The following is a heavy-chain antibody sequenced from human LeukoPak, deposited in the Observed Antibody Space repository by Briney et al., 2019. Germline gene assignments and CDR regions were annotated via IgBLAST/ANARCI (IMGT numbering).Heavy chain of an antibody. J-gene: IGHJ3*02. V-gene: IGHV3-15*01. CDR3: TTEGKNWKIAFDI. CDR2: IKTKTDGGTT. Sequence: PGTSLRLSCAASGFIFSNAWMSWVRQAPGKGLEWVGRIKTKTDGGTTDYAAPVKGRFTISRDDSKDTLYLQMNSLKTEDTAVYYCTTEGKNWKIAFDIWGQGTTVTVSS. CDR1: GFIFSNAW. D-gene: IGHD1-1*01.